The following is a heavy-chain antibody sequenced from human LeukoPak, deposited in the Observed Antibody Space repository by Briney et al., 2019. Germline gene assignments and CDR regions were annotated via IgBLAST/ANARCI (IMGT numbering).Heavy chain of an antibody. D-gene: IGHD2-15*01. CDR3: VRVHCSGGGCYQRNDGLEI. CDR2: ISVDSNYL. V-gene: IGHV3-21*01. CDR1: GFTFNTC. Sequence: GGSLRLSCAASGFTFNTCMNWVRQAPGKGLEWVSSISVDSNYLYYVDSLRRRFTVSRDNTKNSLYLQMNSLRAEDTAVYYCVRVHCSGGGCYQRNDGLEIWGQGTMVTVSS. J-gene: IGHJ3*02.